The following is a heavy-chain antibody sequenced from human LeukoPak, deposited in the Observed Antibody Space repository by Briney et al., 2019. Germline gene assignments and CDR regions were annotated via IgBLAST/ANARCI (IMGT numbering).Heavy chain of an antibody. CDR2: IYYSGST. J-gene: IGHJ4*02. Sequence: SETLSLTCTVSGGSISSGDYYWSWIRQPPGKGLEWIGYIYYSGSTYYNPSLKSRVTISVDPSKNQFYLKLSSVTAADTAVYYCARGFANYYDSSGFDYWGQGTLVTVSS. V-gene: IGHV4-30-4*01. CDR1: GGSISSGDYY. CDR3: ARGFANYYDSSGFDY. D-gene: IGHD3-22*01.